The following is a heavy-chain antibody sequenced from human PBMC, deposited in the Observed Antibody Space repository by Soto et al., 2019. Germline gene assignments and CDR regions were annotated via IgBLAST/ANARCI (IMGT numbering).Heavy chain of an antibody. J-gene: IGHJ4*02. D-gene: IGHD2-2*01. Sequence: PWGSLRLSCAASGFTFSSYSMNWVRQAPGKGLEWVSSVTSSNYIYYADSVKGRFTISRDNSKNTLYLQMNSLRAEDTALYYCARDSRNRNFFDYWGQGTLVTVSS. V-gene: IGHV3-21*04. CDR1: GFTFSSYS. CDR2: VTSSNYI. CDR3: ARDSRNRNFFDY.